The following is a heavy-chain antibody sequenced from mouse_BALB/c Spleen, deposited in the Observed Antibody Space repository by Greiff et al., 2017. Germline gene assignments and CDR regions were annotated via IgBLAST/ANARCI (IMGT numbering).Heavy chain of an antibody. CDR1: GFNIKDYY. CDR2: IDPENGNT. J-gene: IGHJ3*01. D-gene: IGHD1-1*02. V-gene: IGHV14-1*02. CDR3: ARGWSKWFAY. Sequence: EVQLQESGAELVRPGALVKLSCKASGFNIKDYYMHWVKQRPEQGLEWIGWIDPENGNTIYDPKFQGKASITADTSSNTAYLQLSSLTSEDTAVYYCARGWSKWFAYWGQGTLVTVSA.